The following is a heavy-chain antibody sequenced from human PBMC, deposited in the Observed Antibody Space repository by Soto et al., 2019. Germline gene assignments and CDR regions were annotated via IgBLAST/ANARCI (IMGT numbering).Heavy chain of an antibody. V-gene: IGHV3-74*03. CDR1: GFTFSSYW. Sequence: PGGSLRLSCAASGFTFSSYWMHWVRQAPGKGLVWVSRINSDESSTTYADSVKGRFTISRDNAMNTLFLQMNSLRAEDTAVYFCAKGIGPTSPLDYWGQGTLVTVSS. CDR2: INSDESST. CDR3: AKGIGPTSPLDY. J-gene: IGHJ4*02.